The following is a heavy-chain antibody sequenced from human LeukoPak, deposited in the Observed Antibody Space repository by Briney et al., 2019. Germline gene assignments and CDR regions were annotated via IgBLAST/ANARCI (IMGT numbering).Heavy chain of an antibody. D-gene: IGHD3-3*01. J-gene: IGHJ4*02. CDR1: GDSVSSNTAA. Sequence: SQTLSLTCAISGDSVSSNTAAWNWIRQSPSSGLEWLGRTYYRSKWYNDYAVSVKSRITINPDTSKNQFSLQLNSVTPEDTAVYYCARGTIFGRSSDFDYWGQGTLVTVSS. V-gene: IGHV6-1*01. CDR3: ARGTIFGRSSDFDY. CDR2: TYYRSKWYN.